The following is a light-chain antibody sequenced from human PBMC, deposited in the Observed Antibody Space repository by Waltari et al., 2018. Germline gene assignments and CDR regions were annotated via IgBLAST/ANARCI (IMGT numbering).Light chain of an antibody. Sequence: VVTQSPATLSVSPGERVTLSCKTSPSIGTGLAWYQQKPGQAPRLLIYRASVRATGIPARFSGSGSETEFTLTISSLQSEDFAVYYCQQYNNWPPGTFGQGTKVEI. CDR2: RAS. J-gene: IGKJ1*01. V-gene: IGKV3-15*01. CDR1: PSIGTG. CDR3: QQYNNWPPGT.